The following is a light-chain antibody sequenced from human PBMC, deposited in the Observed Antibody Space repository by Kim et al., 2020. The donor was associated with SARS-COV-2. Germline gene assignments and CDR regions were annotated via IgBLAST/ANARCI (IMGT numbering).Light chain of an antibody. V-gene: IGLV3-19*01. CDR2: GKN. J-gene: IGLJ2*01. CDR1: RPRRYY. Sequence: ALGQTVRITCQGDRPRRYYASWYQQKPGQAPVLVIYGKNNRPSGIPDRFSGSSSGNTASLTITGAQAEDEADYYCNSRDSSGNHLVFGGGTQLTVL. CDR3: NSRDSSGNHLV.